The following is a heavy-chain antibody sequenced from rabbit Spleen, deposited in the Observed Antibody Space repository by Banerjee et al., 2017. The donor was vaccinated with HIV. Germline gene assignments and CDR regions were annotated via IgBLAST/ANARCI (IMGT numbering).Heavy chain of an antibody. J-gene: IGHJ6*01. D-gene: IGHD1-1*01. CDR2: IATGSSGFT. Sequence: QSLEESGGDLVKPGASLTLTCTASGFSFSSSSYICWVRQAPGKGLEWIACIATGSSGFTYFATWAKGRFTCSKTSSTAVTLQMTRLTAADTATYFCARDTSSSFSSYGMDLWGQGTLVTVS. CDR3: ARDTSSSFSSYGMDL. CDR1: GFSFSSSSY. V-gene: IGHV1S40*01.